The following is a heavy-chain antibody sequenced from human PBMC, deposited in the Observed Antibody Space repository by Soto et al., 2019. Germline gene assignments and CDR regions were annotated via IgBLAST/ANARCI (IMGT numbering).Heavy chain of an antibody. Sequence: SLTCTVSGGSISSYYWSWIRQPPGKGLEWIGYIYYSGSTNYNPSLKSRVTISVDTSKNQFSLKLSSVTAADTAVYYCARHRRYCSGGSCHNWFDPWGQGTLVTVSS. V-gene: IGHV4-59*08. CDR1: GGSISSYY. J-gene: IGHJ5*02. CDR3: ARHRRYCSGGSCHNWFDP. D-gene: IGHD2-15*01. CDR2: IYYSGST.